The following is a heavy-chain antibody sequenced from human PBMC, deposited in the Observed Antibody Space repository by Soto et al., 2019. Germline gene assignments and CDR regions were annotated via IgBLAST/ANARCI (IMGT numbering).Heavy chain of an antibody. CDR2: IHYTGSR. J-gene: IGHJ3*02. CDR1: GASVNDYY. CDR3: TRWGHPAVKAFDI. V-gene: IGHV4-59*02. Sequence: SETLSLTCTVSGASVNDYYWNWVRQPLGKGLEWIGFIHYTGSRIFNPSLQSRVTMSVDVSQNQFSLRLTSVTAADTAIYYCTRWGHPAVKAFDIWGQGTTVTVSS. D-gene: IGHD3-16*01.